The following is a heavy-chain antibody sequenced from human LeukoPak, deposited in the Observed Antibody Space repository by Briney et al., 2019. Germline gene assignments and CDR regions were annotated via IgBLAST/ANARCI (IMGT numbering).Heavy chain of an antibody. Sequence: PSETLSLTCTVSGGSISSYYWTWIRQPPGKGLEWIGYIHYSGSSRSHPSLNSRVTMSVDTSKSQFSLKLTSVTAADTAVYYCARQKGGVAGLKYYFDFWGQGTLVTVSS. V-gene: IGHV4-59*01. D-gene: IGHD6-19*01. CDR3: ARQKGGVAGLKYYFDF. CDR2: IHYSGSS. CDR1: GGSISSYY. J-gene: IGHJ4*02.